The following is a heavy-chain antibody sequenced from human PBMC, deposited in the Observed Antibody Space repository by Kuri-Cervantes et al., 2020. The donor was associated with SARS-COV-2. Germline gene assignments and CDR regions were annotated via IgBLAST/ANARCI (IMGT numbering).Heavy chain of an antibody. V-gene: IGHV4-39*07. Sequence: SETLSLTCTVSGGSISSSSYYWGWIRQPPGKGLEWIGSIYYSGSTYYNPSLKGRVTISVDTSKNQFSLKLSSVTAADTAVYYCARSGSYPYYYYYMDVWGKGTTVTVSS. D-gene: IGHD1-26*01. J-gene: IGHJ6*03. CDR1: GGSISSSSYY. CDR3: ARSGSYPYYYYYMDV. CDR2: IYYSGST.